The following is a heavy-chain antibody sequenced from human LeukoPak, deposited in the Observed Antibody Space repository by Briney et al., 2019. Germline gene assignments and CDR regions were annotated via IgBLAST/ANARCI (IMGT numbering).Heavy chain of an antibody. CDR1: GYTFTSYG. CDR3: ARDRRYYGDYVDY. D-gene: IGHD4-17*01. V-gene: IGHV1-18*04. Sequence: GASVKVSCKASGYTFTSYGISWVRQPPGQGLEWMGWISAYNCNTNYAQKLKGRVTMTPDTSTSTSYMELRSLRSDDTAVYYWARDRRYYGDYVDYWGQGTLVTVSS. J-gene: IGHJ4*02. CDR2: ISAYNCNT.